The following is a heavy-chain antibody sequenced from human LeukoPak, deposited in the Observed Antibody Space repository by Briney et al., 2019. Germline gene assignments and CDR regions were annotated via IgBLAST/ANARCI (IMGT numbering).Heavy chain of an antibody. D-gene: IGHD6-19*01. Sequence: SETLSLTCAVYGGSFSGYYWSWIRQPPGKGLEWIGEINRSGSTNYNPSLKSRVTMSVDTSKNQFSLKLSSVTAADTAVYYCARDPTGAVAGRANAFDIWGQGTMVTVSS. CDR1: GGSFSGYY. CDR2: INRSGST. V-gene: IGHV4-34*01. J-gene: IGHJ3*02. CDR3: ARDPTGAVAGRANAFDI.